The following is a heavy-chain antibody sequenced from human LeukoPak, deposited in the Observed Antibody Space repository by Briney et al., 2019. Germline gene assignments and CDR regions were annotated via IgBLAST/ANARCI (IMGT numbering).Heavy chain of an antibody. V-gene: IGHV3-48*04. CDR1: GFTFSSYS. CDR2: ISSSSSTI. Sequence: GGSLRLSCAASGFTFSSYSMNWVRQAPGKGLEWVSYISSSSSTIYYADSVKGRFTISRDNAKNSLYLQTNSLRAEDTAVYYCAELGITMIGGVWGKGTTVTISS. CDR3: AELGITMIGGV. D-gene: IGHD3-10*02. J-gene: IGHJ6*04.